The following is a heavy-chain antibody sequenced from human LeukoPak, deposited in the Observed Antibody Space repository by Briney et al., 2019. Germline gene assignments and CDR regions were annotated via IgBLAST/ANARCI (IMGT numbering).Heavy chain of an antibody. V-gene: IGHV3-48*01. CDR3: ARDGEASGPDFEF. Sequence: GGSLRLPCAASGFIFSGYSMNWVRQAPGKGLEWVSYISPSSNTIYYADSVKGRFTISRDNAKNSLYLQLNSLRAEDTAVYYCARDGEASGPDFEFWGQGTLVTVSS. J-gene: IGHJ4*02. D-gene: IGHD3-10*01. CDR1: GFIFSGYS. CDR2: ISPSSNTI.